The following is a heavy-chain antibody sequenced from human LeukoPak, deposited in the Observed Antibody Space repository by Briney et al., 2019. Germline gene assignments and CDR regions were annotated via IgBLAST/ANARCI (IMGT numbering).Heavy chain of an antibody. CDR1: GFTFSSYD. Sequence: GGSLRLSCAASGFTFSSYDTHWVRQTTGKGLEWVSAIGTAGDTYYPGSVKGRFTISRENAKNSLYLQMNSLRAGDTAVYYCARGDSSGYQRNTKFDYWGQGTLVTVSS. CDR2: IGTAGDT. J-gene: IGHJ4*02. CDR3: ARGDSSGYQRNTKFDY. V-gene: IGHV3-13*01. D-gene: IGHD3-22*01.